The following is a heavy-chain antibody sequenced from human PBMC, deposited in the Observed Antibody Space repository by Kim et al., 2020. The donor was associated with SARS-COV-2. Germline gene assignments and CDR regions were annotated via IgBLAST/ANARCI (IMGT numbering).Heavy chain of an antibody. D-gene: IGHD3-10*01. CDR2: ISYDGSNK. Sequence: GGSLRLSCAASGFTFSSYGMHWVRQAPGKGLEWVAVISYDGSNKYYADSVKGRFTISRDNSKNTLYLQMNSLRAEDTAVYYCAKERGYYGSGNFDYWGQG. J-gene: IGHJ4*02. CDR1: GFTFSSYG. CDR3: AKERGYYGSGNFDY. V-gene: IGHV3-30*18.